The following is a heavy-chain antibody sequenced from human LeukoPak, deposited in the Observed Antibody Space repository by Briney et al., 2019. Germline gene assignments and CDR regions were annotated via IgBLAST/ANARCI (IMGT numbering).Heavy chain of an antibody. J-gene: IGHJ4*02. V-gene: IGHV1-8*01. Sequence: ASVKVSCKASGYTFTSYDINWVRQATGQGLEWMGWMNPNSGNTGYAQKFQGRVTMTRNTSISTAYMELSSLRSEDTAVYYCATSPYVWGSLFDYWGQGTLVTVSS. CDR1: GYTFTSYD. CDR2: MNPNSGNT. CDR3: ATSPYVWGSLFDY. D-gene: IGHD3-16*01.